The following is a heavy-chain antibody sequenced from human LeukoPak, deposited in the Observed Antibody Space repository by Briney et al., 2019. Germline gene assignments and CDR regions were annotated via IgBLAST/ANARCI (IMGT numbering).Heavy chain of an antibody. D-gene: IGHD5-12*01. Sequence: PGRSLRLSCAASGFTFSSYAMHWVRQAPGKGLEWVAVISYDGSNKYYADSVKGRFTISRDNPKNTLYLQMNSLRAEDTAVYYCARDPLWGGYDKWKYYMDVWGKGTTVTVSS. CDR1: GFTFSSYA. V-gene: IGHV3-30*04. J-gene: IGHJ6*03. CDR3: ARDPLWGGYDKWKYYMDV. CDR2: ISYDGSNK.